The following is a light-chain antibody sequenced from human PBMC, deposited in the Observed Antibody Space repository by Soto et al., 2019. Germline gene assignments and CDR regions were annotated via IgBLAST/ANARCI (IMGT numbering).Light chain of an antibody. CDR2: DVT. CDR1: TDVPASNS. V-gene: IGLV2-14*01. Sequence: QSVLTQPASVSGSRGQSITVSCTGTTDVPASNSVSWYQQHPGRAPILIVYDVTKRPSGVSSRFSGSKSDNTASLTISGLQVEDEADYYCSSYVTSSLVLFGGGTKLTVL. CDR3: SSYVTSSLVL. J-gene: IGLJ2*01.